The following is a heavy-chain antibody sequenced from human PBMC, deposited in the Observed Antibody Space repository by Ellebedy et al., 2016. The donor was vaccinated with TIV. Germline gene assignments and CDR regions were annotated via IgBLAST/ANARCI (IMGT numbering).Heavy chain of an antibody. Sequence: PGGSLRLSCAASGFTFSNYWMSWVRQAPGKGLAWVANIKQDGSEKYCVDSVKGRFTISRDNAKNSLYRQMNSLRAEDKAVYYCARDLSAYRSAYLLDYWGQGTLVTVSS. CDR3: ARDLSAYRSAYLLDY. J-gene: IGHJ4*02. CDR2: IKQDGSEK. D-gene: IGHD5-18*01. CDR1: GFTFSNYW. V-gene: IGHV3-7*01.